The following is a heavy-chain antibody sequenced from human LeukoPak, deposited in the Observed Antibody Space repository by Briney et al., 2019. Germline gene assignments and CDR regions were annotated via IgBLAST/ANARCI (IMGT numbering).Heavy chain of an antibody. J-gene: IGHJ3*02. CDR2: IYSGGNS. CDR3: ARGGRGSAAVVAPRSFDI. CDR1: GFTVSSNY. V-gene: IGHV3-53*01. D-gene: IGHD3-22*01. Sequence: GGSLRLSCAASGFTVSSNYMSWVRQAPGKGLEWVSVIYSGGNSYYTDSVKGRFIISRDTSKNTMGLQMNSLRPEDSALYFCARGGRGSAAVVAPRSFDIWGQGTMVAVSS.